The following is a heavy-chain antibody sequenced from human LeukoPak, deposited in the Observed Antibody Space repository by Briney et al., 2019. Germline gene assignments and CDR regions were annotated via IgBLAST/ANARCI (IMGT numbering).Heavy chain of an antibody. V-gene: IGHV4-59*01. J-gene: IGHJ3*02. CDR3: ARANYDSSGYYTLINAFDI. D-gene: IGHD3-22*01. CDR1: GGSTSSYY. Sequence: PSGTLSLTCTVSGGSTSSYYWSWIRQPPGKGLEWIGYIYYSGSTNYNPSLKSRVTISVDTSKNQFSLKLSSVTAADTAVYYCARANYDSSGYYTLINAFDIWGQGTMVTVSS. CDR2: IYYSGST.